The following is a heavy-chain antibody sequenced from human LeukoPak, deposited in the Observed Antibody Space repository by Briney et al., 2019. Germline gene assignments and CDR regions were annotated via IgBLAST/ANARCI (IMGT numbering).Heavy chain of an antibody. D-gene: IGHD3-10*01. J-gene: IGHJ4*02. Sequence: GGSLRLSCAASGFTFSSYAMHWVRQAPGKGLEWVAVVSYDGSNKYYADSVKGRFTISRDNSKNTLYLQMNSLRAEDTAVCYCAKDSDYYGSGSYYSADYWGQGTLVTVSS. CDR1: GFTFSSYA. CDR3: AKDSDYYGSGSYYSADY. V-gene: IGHV3-30-3*01. CDR2: VSYDGSNK.